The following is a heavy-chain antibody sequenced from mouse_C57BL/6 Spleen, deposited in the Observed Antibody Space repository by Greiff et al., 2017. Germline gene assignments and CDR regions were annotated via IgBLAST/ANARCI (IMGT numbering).Heavy chain of an antibody. Sequence: EVKLVESGGDLVKPGGSLKLSCAASGFTFSSYGMSWVRQTPDKRLEWVATISSGGSYTYYPASVKGRFTISRDNAKNTLYLQMSSLKSEDTAMYYCARHRNAMDYWGQGTSVTVSS. CDR3: ARHRNAMDY. CDR2: ISSGGSYT. CDR1: GFTFSSYG. J-gene: IGHJ4*01. V-gene: IGHV5-6*01.